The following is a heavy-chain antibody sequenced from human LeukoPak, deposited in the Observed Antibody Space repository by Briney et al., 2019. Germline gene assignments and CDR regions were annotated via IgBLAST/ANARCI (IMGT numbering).Heavy chain of an antibody. J-gene: IGHJ5*02. CDR2: IYPGDSDT. D-gene: IGHD4-23*01. CDR3: ARSLDYGGNVSWFDP. V-gene: IGHV5-51*01. CDR1: GYSFTSYW. Sequence: GESLKISCKGSGYSFTSYWIGWVRQMPGKGLEWMGIIYPGDSDTRYRPSFQGQVTISADKSISTAYLQWSSLKASDTAMYYCARSLDYGGNVSWFDPWGQGTLVTVSS.